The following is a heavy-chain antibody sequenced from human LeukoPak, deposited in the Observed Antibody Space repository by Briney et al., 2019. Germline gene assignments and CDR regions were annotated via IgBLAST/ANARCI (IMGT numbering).Heavy chain of an antibody. D-gene: IGHD3-16*01. CDR2: IGTAGDT. CDR3: ARAYAGFDYYYYGMDV. CDR1: GFTFSSYD. J-gene: IGHJ6*02. Sequence: GGSLRLSCAASGFTFSSYDMHWVRQATGKGLERVSAIGTAGDTYYPGSVKGRFTISRENAKNSLYLQMNSLRAGDTAVYYCARAYAGFDYYYYGMDVWGQGTTVTVSS. V-gene: IGHV3-13*01.